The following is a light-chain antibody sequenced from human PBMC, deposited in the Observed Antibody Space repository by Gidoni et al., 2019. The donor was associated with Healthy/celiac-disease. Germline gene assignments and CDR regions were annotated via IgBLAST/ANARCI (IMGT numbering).Light chain of an antibody. CDR2: RNN. Sequence: QSVLTQPPSASGTPGQRVTISCSGSSSNTGSNYVYWYQQLPGTAPTLLIYRNNQRPSGVPDRFSGSKSGTSDSLAISGLRYEDEADYYCAAWDDSLSGDVVFGGGTKLTVL. V-gene: IGLV1-47*01. J-gene: IGLJ2*01. CDR3: AAWDDSLSGDVV. CDR1: SSNTGSNY.